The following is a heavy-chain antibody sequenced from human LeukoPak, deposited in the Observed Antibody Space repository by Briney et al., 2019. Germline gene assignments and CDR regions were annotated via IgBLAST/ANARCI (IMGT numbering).Heavy chain of an antibody. J-gene: IGHJ6*02. D-gene: IGHD3-10*01. CDR1: GFTLSSYS. V-gene: IGHV3-21*01. Sequence: GGSLRLSCAASGFTLSSYSMNWVRQAPGKGLEWVSSISSSSSYIYYADSVKGRFTISRDNAKNSLYLQMNSLRAEDTAVYYCARDRTYGYYYYGMDVWGQGTTVTVSS. CDR2: ISSSSSYI. CDR3: ARDRTYGYYYYGMDV.